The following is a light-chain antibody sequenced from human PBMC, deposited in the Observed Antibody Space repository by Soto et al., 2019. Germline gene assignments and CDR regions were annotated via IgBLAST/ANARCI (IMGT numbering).Light chain of an antibody. CDR1: SSDVGGYKY. CDR3: SSYSSSSTLV. Sequence: QSVLTQPASVSGSPGQSITIACTGTSSDVGGYKYVSWYQQHPGKAHKLMIYEVSNRPSGVSNRFSGSKSGNTASLTISGLQAEDEADYYCSSYSSSSTLVFGTGTKVTVL. V-gene: IGLV2-14*01. CDR2: EVS. J-gene: IGLJ1*01.